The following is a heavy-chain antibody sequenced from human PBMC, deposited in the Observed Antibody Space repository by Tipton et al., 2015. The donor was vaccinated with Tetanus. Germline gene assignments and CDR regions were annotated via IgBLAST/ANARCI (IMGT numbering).Heavy chain of an antibody. CDR3: ARRGEARANWFDS. CDR2: ISYSSTSI. Sequence: SLRLSCAGSGFSFRGFGMNWVRQAPGKGLEWVSYISYSSTSIYYADSVKGRFVVSRDNAKNSLYLQMNTLRDDDTAVYYCARRGEARANWFDSWGQGTLVTVSS. CDR1: GFSFRGFG. D-gene: IGHD2-21*01. J-gene: IGHJ5*01. V-gene: IGHV3-48*02.